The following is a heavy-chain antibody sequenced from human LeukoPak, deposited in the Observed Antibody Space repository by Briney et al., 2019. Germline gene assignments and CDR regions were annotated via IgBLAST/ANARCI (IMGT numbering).Heavy chain of an antibody. V-gene: IGHV1-18*01. J-gene: IGHJ3*02. CDR1: GYTFTSYG. Sequence: ASVKVSCKASGYTFTSYGISWVRQAPGQGLEWMGWISAYNGNTNYAQKLQGRVTMTTDTSTSTAYMELRSLRSDDTAVYYCARGHDYVWGSYRSQTAEDTFDIWGQGTMVTVSS. CDR2: ISAYNGNT. D-gene: IGHD3-16*02. CDR3: ARGHDYVWGSYRSQTAEDTFDI.